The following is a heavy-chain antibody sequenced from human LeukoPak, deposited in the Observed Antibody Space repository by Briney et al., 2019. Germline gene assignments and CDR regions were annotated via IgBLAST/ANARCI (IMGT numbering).Heavy chain of an antibody. Sequence: GGCLRLSCAASGFTFSTYAMHWVRQPPGQGLVWASRISGDGSATSYADSVKGGFTSSRDNAKNTLYLQVNSLTADDTAVYYCARVHLGCHYYMDVWGEGTAVTVSS. V-gene: IGHV3-74*01. CDR2: ISGDGSAT. D-gene: IGHD2-15*01. J-gene: IGHJ6*03. CDR1: GFTFSTYA. CDR3: ARVHLGCHYYMDV.